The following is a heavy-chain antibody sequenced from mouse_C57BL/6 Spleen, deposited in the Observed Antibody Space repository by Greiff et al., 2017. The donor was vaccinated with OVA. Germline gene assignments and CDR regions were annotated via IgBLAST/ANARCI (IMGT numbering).Heavy chain of an antibody. J-gene: IGHJ1*03. Sequence: EVKLEESGGDLVKPGGSLKLSCAASGFTFSSYGMSWVRQTPDKRLEWVATISSGGSYTYYPDSVKGRFTISRDNAKNTLYLQMSSLKSEDTAMYYCARHIGDWYFDVWGTGTTVTVSS. CDR3: ARHIGDWYFDV. CDR2: ISSGGSYT. CDR1: GFTFSSYG. V-gene: IGHV5-6*02.